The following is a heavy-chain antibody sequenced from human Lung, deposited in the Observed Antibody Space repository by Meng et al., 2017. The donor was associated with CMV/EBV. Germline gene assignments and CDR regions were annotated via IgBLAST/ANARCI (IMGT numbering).Heavy chain of an antibody. Sequence: GESXKISCAASGLTFSSYAMCWVRQAPGKGPEWVAVISYDGSKKDYADSVKGRFTISRDNSQNTLFLQMESLRAEDTAVYYCARCLSDYHIFTGRVNYYGMDVXGQGXTVTVSS. CDR1: GLTFSSYA. CDR2: ISYDGSKK. D-gene: IGHD3-9*01. V-gene: IGHV3-30-3*01. CDR3: ARCLSDYHIFTGRVNYYGMDV. J-gene: IGHJ6*02.